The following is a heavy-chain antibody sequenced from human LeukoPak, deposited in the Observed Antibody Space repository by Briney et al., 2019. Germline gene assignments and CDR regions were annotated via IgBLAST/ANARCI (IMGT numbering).Heavy chain of an antibody. CDR1: GASISSYY. D-gene: IGHD1-1*01. CDR3: ARHFDGPHPEGNSRLKWFDP. Sequence: PSETLSLTCTVSGASISSYYWSWIRQPPGKGLEWIGCIYDSGTTYYNPSLKSRVTISMDTSKNQLSLKLSSVTAADTAVFYSARHFDGPHPEGNSRLKWFDPWGQGTLATVSS. V-gene: IGHV4-59*08. CDR2: IYDSGTT. J-gene: IGHJ5*02.